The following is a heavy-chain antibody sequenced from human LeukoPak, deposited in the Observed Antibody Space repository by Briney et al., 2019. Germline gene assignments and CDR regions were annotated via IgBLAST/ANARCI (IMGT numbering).Heavy chain of an antibody. V-gene: IGHV4-59*08. CDR1: GGSISSYY. Sequence: PSETLSLTCTVSGGSISSYYWSWIRQPPGKGLEWIGYIYYSGSTNYNPSLKSRVTISVDTSKNQFSLKLSSVTAADTAVYYCARGSSSSWYFSSGWFDPWGQGTLVTVSS. CDR2: IYYSGST. J-gene: IGHJ5*02. D-gene: IGHD6-13*01. CDR3: ARGSSSSWYFSSGWFDP.